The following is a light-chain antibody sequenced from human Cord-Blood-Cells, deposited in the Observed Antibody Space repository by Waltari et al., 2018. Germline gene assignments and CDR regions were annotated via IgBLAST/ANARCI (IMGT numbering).Light chain of an antibody. Sequence: EIVMTQPPATLSVSPGERATLSCRASQSVSSNLAWYQQKPGQAPRLLIDGASTRATGIPARFSGSGSGTEVTLTISSLQSEDFAVYYCQQYNNWPPYTFGQGTKLEIK. CDR3: QQYNNWPPYT. CDR2: GAS. V-gene: IGKV3-15*01. CDR1: QSVSSN. J-gene: IGKJ2*01.